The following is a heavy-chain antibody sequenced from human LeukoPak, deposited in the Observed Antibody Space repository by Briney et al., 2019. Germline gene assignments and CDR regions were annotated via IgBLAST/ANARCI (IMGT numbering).Heavy chain of an antibody. J-gene: IGHJ6*02. CDR2: IYYSGST. CDR1: GGSISSGGYY. Sequence: PSETLSLTCTVSGGSISSGGYYWSWIRQHPGKGLEWIGYIYYSGSTNYNPSLKSRVTISVDTSKNQLSLKLSSVTAADTAVYYCARGSLAPYMTSVTTGYHYYGMDVWGQGTTVTVSS. CDR3: ARGSLAPYMTSVTTGYHYYGMDV. V-gene: IGHV4-31*03. D-gene: IGHD4-17*01.